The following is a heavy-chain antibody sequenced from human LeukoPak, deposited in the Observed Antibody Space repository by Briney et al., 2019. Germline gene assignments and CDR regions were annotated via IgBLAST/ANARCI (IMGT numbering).Heavy chain of an antibody. D-gene: IGHD5-24*01. J-gene: IGHJ4*02. CDR3: ARDALRRDGYIGDR. V-gene: IGHV3-7*01. Sequence: GGSLRLSCAASGFSVGRNYMSWVRQAPGKGLEWVANIKQDGSEKYYVDSVKGRFTISRDNAKNSLYLQMNSLRAEDTAVYYCARDALRRDGYIGDRWGQGTLVTVSS. CDR2: IKQDGSEK. CDR1: GFSVGRNY.